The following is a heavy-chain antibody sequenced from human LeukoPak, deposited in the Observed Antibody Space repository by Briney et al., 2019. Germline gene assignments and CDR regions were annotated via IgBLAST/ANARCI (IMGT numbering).Heavy chain of an antibody. D-gene: IGHD3-22*01. V-gene: IGHV4-59*08. J-gene: IGHJ4*02. Sequence: SETLSLTCTVSGGSMSPYHWGWIRQPPGKGLEWTGYIYYSGSTNYNPSLNSRVTISVDTSKNQFSLKLSSVTAADTAVYYCARRSYDGSGYYYVDYWGQGTLVTVSS. CDR1: GGSMSPYH. CDR2: IYYSGST. CDR3: ARRSYDGSGYYYVDY.